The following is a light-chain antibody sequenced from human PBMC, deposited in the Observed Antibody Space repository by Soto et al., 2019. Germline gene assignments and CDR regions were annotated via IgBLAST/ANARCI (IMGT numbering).Light chain of an antibody. CDR1: QSISDY. J-gene: IGKJ2*01. V-gene: IGKV1-39*01. CDR2: GAS. CDR3: QQSYITPYT. Sequence: DIQMTQSPSSLTASVGDSVIITCRASQSISDYLNWFQQRPGKAPNLLIFGASTLQSGVPSRFSGSGSGSEFTLIISSLQPEECATYYCQQSYITPYTFGQGTKLEIK.